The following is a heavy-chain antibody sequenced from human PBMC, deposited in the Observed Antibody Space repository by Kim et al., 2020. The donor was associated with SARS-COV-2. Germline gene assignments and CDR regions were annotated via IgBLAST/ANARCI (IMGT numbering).Heavy chain of an antibody. D-gene: IGHD3-3*02. CDR1: GGSISSGGYS. J-gene: IGHJ3*02. V-gene: IGHV4-30-2*01. CDR3: ARSLSPALNDAFDI. Sequence: SETLSLTCAVSGGSISSGGYSWSWIRQPPGGGLEWIAYMFYSGSTYYNPSLKSRVTISVDTSKNQFSLKLSSVTAADTAVYYCARSLSPALNDAFDIWGQGTMVTVSS. CDR2: MFYSGST.